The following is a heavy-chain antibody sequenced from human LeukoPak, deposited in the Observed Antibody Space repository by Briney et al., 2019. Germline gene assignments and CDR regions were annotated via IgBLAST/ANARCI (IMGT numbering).Heavy chain of an antibody. V-gene: IGHV1-46*01. Sequence: ASVKVSCKASGYTFTAYSMHWVRQAPGQGLEWMGIINPSGGSTSYAQKFQGRVTMTRDTSTSTVYMELSSLRSEDTAVCYCARANLSVQLWYYYYYGMDVWGQGTTVTVSS. D-gene: IGHD5-18*01. CDR3: ARANLSVQLWYYYYYGMDV. J-gene: IGHJ6*02. CDR2: INPSGGST. CDR1: GYTFTAYS.